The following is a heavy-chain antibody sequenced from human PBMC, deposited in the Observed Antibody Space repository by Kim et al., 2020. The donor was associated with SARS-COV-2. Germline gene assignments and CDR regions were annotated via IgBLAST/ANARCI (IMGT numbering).Heavy chain of an antibody. V-gene: IGHV1-46*01. Sequence: ASVKVSCKSSGYTFTNYYMHWVRQAPGQGLEWMGMINLSAGGTNYAQNFQGRVTMTRDTSTSTVYMELSSLRSQDTAIYYFARVPPVAAHGFDYWGQGTLVTVSS. CDR2: INLSAGGT. CDR3: ARVPPVAAHGFDY. CDR1: GYTFTNYY. J-gene: IGHJ4*02. D-gene: IGHD6-13*01.